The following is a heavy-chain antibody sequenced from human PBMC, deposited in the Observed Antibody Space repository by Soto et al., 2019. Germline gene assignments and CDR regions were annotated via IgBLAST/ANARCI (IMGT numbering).Heavy chain of an antibody. CDR1: GVSISSGDYY. Sequence: SETLSLTCTGSGVSISSGDYYWSWIRQPPGKGLEWVGYIYYSGSTYYNPSLKSRVTISVDTSKNQFSLKLSSVTAADTAVYYCARGPSFWSGYDYGMDVWGQGTTVTVSS. CDR2: IYYSGST. D-gene: IGHD3-3*01. V-gene: IGHV4-30-4*01. J-gene: IGHJ6*02. CDR3: ARGPSFWSGYDYGMDV.